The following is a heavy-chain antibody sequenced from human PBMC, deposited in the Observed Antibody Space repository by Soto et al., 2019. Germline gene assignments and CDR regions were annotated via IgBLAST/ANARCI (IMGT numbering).Heavy chain of an antibody. CDR2: IIGSGGST. J-gene: IGHJ4*02. CDR3: AKAPKAVWFGEKYCFDY. CDR1: GFTFSTYA. D-gene: IGHD3-10*01. V-gene: IGHV3-23*01. Sequence: EVQLLESGGGLVQPGGSLRLSCAASGFTFSTYAMSWVRQAPGKGLEWVSVIIGSGGSTYYADSVKGRFTISRDNSKHTLYLQMNGLKTDDTAVYYCAKAPKAVWFGEKYCFDYWGQGTLVTVSS.